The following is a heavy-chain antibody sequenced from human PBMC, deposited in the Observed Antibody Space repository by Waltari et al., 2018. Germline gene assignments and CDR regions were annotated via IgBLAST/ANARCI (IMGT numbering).Heavy chain of an antibody. CDR2: IKEDGSAQ. CDR1: GFAFSSSW. Sequence: EVQVVESGGGLVQLGGSLRLSCAPSGFAFSSSWISWLRQAPGQGLEWVANIKEDGSAQYYLDSVRGRFTISRDNTKNSLFLQMNSLRAEDTAVYFCARATNHAFDNWGQGTLVTVSS. V-gene: IGHV3-7*01. J-gene: IGHJ4*02. CDR3: ARATNHAFDN.